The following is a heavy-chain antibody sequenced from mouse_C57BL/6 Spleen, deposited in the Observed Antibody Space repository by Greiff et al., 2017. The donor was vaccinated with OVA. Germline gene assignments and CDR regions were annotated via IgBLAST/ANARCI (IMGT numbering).Heavy chain of an antibody. CDR3: ARPRGSSSYYYAMDD. Sequence: EVQRVESGGGLVKPGGSLKLSCAASGFTFSDYGMHWVRQAPEKGLEWVAYISSGSSTISYADTVKGRVTITRDNAKNTLFLQMTSLRAEDTAMYDGARPRGSSSYYYAMDDWGQGASVTVAS. CDR1: GFTFSDYG. CDR2: ISSGSSTI. J-gene: IGHJ4*01. D-gene: IGHD1-1*01. V-gene: IGHV5-17*01.